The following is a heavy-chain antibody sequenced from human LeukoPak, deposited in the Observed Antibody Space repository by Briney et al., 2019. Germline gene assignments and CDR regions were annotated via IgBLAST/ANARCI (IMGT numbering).Heavy chain of an antibody. V-gene: IGHV5-51*01. Sequence: GESLKISCKGSGYSFTSYWIGCVGQLPATCLECMGTIYPGDSDTRYSPSFQGQVTISADKSISTAYLQWSSLKASDTAMYYCARIEGYCSSTSCTFFDYWGQGTLVTVSS. CDR2: IYPGDSDT. CDR3: ARIEGYCSSTSCTFFDY. J-gene: IGHJ4*02. D-gene: IGHD2-2*01. CDR1: GYSFTSYW.